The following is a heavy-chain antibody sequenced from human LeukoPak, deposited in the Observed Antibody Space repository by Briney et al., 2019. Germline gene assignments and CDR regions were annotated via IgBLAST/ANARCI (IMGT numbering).Heavy chain of an antibody. J-gene: IGHJ3*02. CDR2: ISSSSTYI. D-gene: IGHD1-1*01. CDR1: GFTFSTDS. V-gene: IGHV3-21*01. CDR3: ARDHEQVVQLDAFDI. Sequence: GGSLRLSCAASGFTFSTDSMNWVRQAPGKRLEWVSSISSSSTYIHYADSVKGRFTISRDDAKNSLYLQMNSLRAEDTAVYYCARDHEQVVQLDAFDIWGQGTMVTVSS.